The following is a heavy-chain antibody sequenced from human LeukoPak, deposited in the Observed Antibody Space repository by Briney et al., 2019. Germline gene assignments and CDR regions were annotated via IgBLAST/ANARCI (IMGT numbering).Heavy chain of an antibody. CDR3: ARGQLVGATPNPDY. D-gene: IGHD1-26*01. Sequence: PSETLSLTCAVHGGSFSGYSWHWIRQSPGKGLEWIGEINRSGTTNYNESLKSRVTMSVDTSKIQFSLSLRSVTAADTAVYYCARGQLVGATPNPDYWGQGTLVTVSS. V-gene: IGHV4-34*01. CDR1: GGSFSGYS. CDR2: INRSGTT. J-gene: IGHJ4*02.